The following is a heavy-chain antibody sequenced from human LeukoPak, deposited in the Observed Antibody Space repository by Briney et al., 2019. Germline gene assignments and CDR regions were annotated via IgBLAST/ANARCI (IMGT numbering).Heavy chain of an antibody. J-gene: IGHJ4*02. CDR1: GYTFTGYY. Sequence: ASVKVSCKASGYTFTGYYIHWVRQAPGQGLEWMGRINPNSGGTDYAPKFQGRVTMTRDTSISTAFMELSSLRSDDTAVYYCARVSAAALDYWGQGTLVTVSS. V-gene: IGHV1-2*06. D-gene: IGHD6-13*01. CDR3: ARVSAAALDY. CDR2: INPNSGGT.